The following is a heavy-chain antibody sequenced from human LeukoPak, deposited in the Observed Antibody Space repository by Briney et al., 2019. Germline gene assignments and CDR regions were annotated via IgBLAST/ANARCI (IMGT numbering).Heavy chain of an antibody. Sequence: PGGSLRLSCAASGFTLSSYAMSWVRQAPGKGLEWVSTISGGGGGTYYADSVKGRFTVSRDNSQNTLYLQMNSLRAEVTAVYYCAKDQSIYCGGDCYFAYWGQGTLVTVSS. CDR3: AKDQSIYCGGDCYFAY. J-gene: IGHJ4*02. CDR2: ISGGGGGT. V-gene: IGHV3-23*01. D-gene: IGHD2-21*02. CDR1: GFTLSSYA.